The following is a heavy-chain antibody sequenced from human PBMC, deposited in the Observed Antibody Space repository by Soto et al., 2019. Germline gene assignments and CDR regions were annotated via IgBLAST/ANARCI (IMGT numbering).Heavy chain of an antibody. CDR1: GGTFSSYA. CDR2: IIPIFGTA. J-gene: IGHJ6*02. V-gene: IGHV1-69*13. Sequence: ASVKVSCKASGGTFSSYAISWVRQAPGQGLEWMGGIIPIFGTANYAQKFQGRVTITADESTSTAYMELSSLRSEDTAVYYCARGVGYSGSYYGSYYYGMDVWGQGTTVTSP. D-gene: IGHD1-26*01. CDR3: ARGVGYSGSYYGSYYYGMDV.